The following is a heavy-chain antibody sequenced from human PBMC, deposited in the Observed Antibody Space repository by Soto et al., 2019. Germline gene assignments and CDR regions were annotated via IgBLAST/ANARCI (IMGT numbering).Heavy chain of an antibody. CDR2: IYYSGST. CDR1: IVSISSYY. Sequence: SETLSLTCTFSIVSISSYYWSCIRHPPGKGLEWIGYIYYSGSTNYNPSLKSRVTISVDTSKNQFSLKLSSVTAADTAVYYCARVSRIFGVTGNWFEPWGQGTLVIVSS. CDR3: ARVSRIFGVTGNWFEP. J-gene: IGHJ5*02. D-gene: IGHD3-3*01. V-gene: IGHV4-59*01.